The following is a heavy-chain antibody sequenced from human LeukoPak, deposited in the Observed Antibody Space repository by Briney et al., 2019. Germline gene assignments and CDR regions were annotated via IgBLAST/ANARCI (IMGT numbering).Heavy chain of an antibody. J-gene: IGHJ1*01. D-gene: IGHD3-16*01. CDR3: ARDVYSPGGLN. CDR1: GFTFSSYW. CDR2: INSDGSST. V-gene: IGHV3-74*01. Sequence: PGGSLRLSCAASGFTFSSYWMHWVRQAPGEGLVWVSRINSDGSSTSYADSVKGRFTISRDNAKNTLYLQMNSLRAEDTAVYYCARDVYSPGGLNWGQGTLVTVSS.